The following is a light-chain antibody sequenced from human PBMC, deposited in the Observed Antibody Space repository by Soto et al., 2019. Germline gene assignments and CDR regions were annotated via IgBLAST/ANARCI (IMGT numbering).Light chain of an antibody. CDR2: AAS. J-gene: IGKJ1*01. CDR3: QQYNSYS. CDR1: QSISSY. V-gene: IGKV1-39*01. Sequence: DIQMTQSPSCLSASVGYRVTITCRASQSISSYLNWYQQKPGKAPKLLIYAASSLQSGVPSRFSGSGSGTEFTLTISSLQPDDFATYYCQQYNSYSFGQGTKVDIK.